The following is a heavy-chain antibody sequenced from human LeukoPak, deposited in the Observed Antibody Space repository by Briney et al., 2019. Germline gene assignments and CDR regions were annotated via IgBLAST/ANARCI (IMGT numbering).Heavy chain of an antibody. CDR3: AREGYYGSGSSDY. CDR2: IKQDGGEI. V-gene: IGHV3-7*03. J-gene: IGHJ4*02. D-gene: IGHD3-10*01. Sequence: GGSLRLSCAASGFTFSSYGMHWVRQAPGKGLEWVANIKQDGGEIYYVDSVKGRFTISRDNAKNSLYLQMNSLRAEDTAVYYCAREGYYGSGSSDYWGQGTLVTVSS. CDR1: GFTFSSYG.